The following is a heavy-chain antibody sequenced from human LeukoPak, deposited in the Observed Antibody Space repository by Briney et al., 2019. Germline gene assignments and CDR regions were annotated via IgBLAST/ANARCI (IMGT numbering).Heavy chain of an antibody. D-gene: IGHD2/OR15-2a*01. J-gene: IGHJ4*02. CDR2: ISGSGGTT. CDR1: GFIFSDYA. Sequence: PGGSLRLSCAASGFIFSDYAMSWVRQAPGKGLEWVSAISGSGGTTNNAEPVKGPFTISRDNSKNSLYLQINSLRAEDTAVYYCAKGPSLNWLPEKLSYFDYWGQGTLVTVSS. CDR3: AKGPSLNWLPEKLSYFDY. V-gene: IGHV3-23*01.